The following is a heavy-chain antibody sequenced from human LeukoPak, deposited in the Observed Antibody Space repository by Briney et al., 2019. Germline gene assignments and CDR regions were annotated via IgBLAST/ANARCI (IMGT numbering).Heavy chain of an antibody. CDR2: ISYDGSNK. V-gene: IGHV3-30*01. CDR3: ARGDNYLNDAFDI. Sequence: PGGSLRLSCAASGFTFSSYAMHWVRQAPGKGLEWVAVISYDGSNKYYADSVKGRFTISRDNSRNTLYLQMNSLRAEDTAVYYCARGDNYLNDAFDIWGQGTMVTVSS. CDR1: GFTFSSYA. J-gene: IGHJ3*02. D-gene: IGHD5-24*01.